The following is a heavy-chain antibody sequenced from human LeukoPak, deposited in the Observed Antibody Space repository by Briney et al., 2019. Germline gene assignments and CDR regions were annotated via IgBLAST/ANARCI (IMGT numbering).Heavy chain of an antibody. CDR2: IWYDGSNK. CDR1: GFTFNSYG. J-gene: IGHJ4*02. Sequence: GRSLRLSCAASGFTFNSYGMHWVRQAPGKGLEWVAVIWYDGSNKYYADSVKGRFTISRDNSKNTLYLQMNSLRAEDTAVYYCARERGYCSSTSCRGYYFDYWGQGTLVTVSS. V-gene: IGHV3-33*01. CDR3: ARERGYCSSTSCRGYYFDY. D-gene: IGHD2-2*01.